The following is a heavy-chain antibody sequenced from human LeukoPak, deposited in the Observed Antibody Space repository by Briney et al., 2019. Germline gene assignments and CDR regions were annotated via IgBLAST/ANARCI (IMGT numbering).Heavy chain of an antibody. D-gene: IGHD4-17*01. J-gene: IGHJ4*02. CDR3: VRVGLDYGDYVDY. CDR2: ISSINNYI. V-gene: IGHV3-21*04. Sequence: GGSLRLSCAASGFSFKDYAMRWVRQAPGKGLEWVSSISSINNYIRYADAVKGRFTISRDNPKNSLYLQMNSLRAEDTAVYFCVRVGLDYGDYVDYWGQGSLVTVSS. CDR1: GFSFKDYA.